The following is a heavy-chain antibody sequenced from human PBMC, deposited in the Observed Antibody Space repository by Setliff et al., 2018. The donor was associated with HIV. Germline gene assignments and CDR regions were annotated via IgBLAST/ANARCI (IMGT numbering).Heavy chain of an antibody. J-gene: IGHJ1*01. CDR2: IYTSGST. D-gene: IGHD1-1*01. CDR1: GGSISSGGYY. CDR3: ARETSVTPVGLDH. V-gene: IGHV4-61*09. Sequence: SETLSLTCTVSGGSISSGGYYWSWIRQPAGKGLEWIGHIYTSGSTKYNPSLKSRVTISIDTSKKQFSLKLNSVTAADTAVYYCARETSVTPVGLDHWGQGTLVTVSS.